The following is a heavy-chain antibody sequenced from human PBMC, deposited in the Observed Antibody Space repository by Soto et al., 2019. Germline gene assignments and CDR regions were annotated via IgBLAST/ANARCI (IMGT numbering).Heavy chain of an antibody. V-gene: IGHV1-46*01. J-gene: IGHJ4*02. CDR2: IDPSGNGT. CDR3: AINYYESSAYLY. Sequence: QVQLVQSGAEVKKPGASVKVSCKASGHTLINYYMHWVRQAPGQGLDWLGKIDPSGNGTSYAERFQGRITLTSDTSTNTVYVELSSLRSEDTAIYYCAINYYESSAYLYWGQGTLVTVSS. CDR1: GHTLINYY. D-gene: IGHD3-22*01.